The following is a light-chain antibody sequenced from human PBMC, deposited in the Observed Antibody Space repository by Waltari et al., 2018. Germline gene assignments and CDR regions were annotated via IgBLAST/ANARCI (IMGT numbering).Light chain of an antibody. V-gene: IGLV2-11*01. Sequence: QSALTQPRSVSGSPGQSVTISCTGTSSDVGGYNYVSWYQQHPGKAPKLMIYDVSKRPSGVPDRFSGSKSGNTASLTISGLQAEDEADYYCCSYAGSYTGVFGTG. CDR3: CSYAGSYTGV. CDR2: DVS. CDR1: SSDVGGYNY. J-gene: IGLJ1*01.